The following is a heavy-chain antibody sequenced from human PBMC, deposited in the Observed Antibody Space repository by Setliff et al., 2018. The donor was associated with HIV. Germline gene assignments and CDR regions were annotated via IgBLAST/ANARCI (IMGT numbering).Heavy chain of an antibody. CDR1: GFTFSRYW. Sequence: GGSLRLSCAASGFTFSRYWMHWVRQAPGQGLVWVSGINNDTTTTTYADSVKGRFSISRDNAKNSLYLQMNSLRAEDTAVYYCARPLLRTNTVYGILGNWFDSWGRGTLVTVSS. CDR2: INNDTTTT. V-gene: IGHV3-74*01. J-gene: IGHJ5*01. CDR3: ARPLLRTNTVYGILGNWFDS. D-gene: IGHD2-8*01.